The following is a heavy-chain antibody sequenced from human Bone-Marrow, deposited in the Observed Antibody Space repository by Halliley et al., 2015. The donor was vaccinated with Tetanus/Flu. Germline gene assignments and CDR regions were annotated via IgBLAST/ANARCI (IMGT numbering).Heavy chain of an antibody. D-gene: IGHD1-1*01. J-gene: IGHJ6*02. Sequence: YYTGSTNYNPSLKSRITISQDATADKISLKLASVTPADTAVYYCARGRGLEMGSTSYYYGLDVWGQGTRVIVS. V-gene: IGHV4-59*09. CDR3: ARGRGLEMGSTSYYYGLDV. CDR2: YYTGST.